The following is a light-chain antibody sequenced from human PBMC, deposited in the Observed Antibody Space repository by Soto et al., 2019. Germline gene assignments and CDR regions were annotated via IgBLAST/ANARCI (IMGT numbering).Light chain of an antibody. CDR3: QQFGTSPPAIT. CDR2: SAS. J-gene: IGKJ5*01. V-gene: IGKV3-20*01. Sequence: IVLTQSPGTLSLSPGERATLSCRARQSVSSSYLVWYQQKTGQAPRLLIYSASTRATGIPDRFSGSVSGTDFTLTISRLEPDDFAVYYCQQFGTSPPAITFGQGTRLELK. CDR1: QSVSSSY.